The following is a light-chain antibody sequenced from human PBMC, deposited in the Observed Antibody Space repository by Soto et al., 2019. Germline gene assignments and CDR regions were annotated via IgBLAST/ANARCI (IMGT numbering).Light chain of an antibody. CDR3: QQYNNWPRT. CDR2: AAS. J-gene: IGKJ3*01. V-gene: IGKV3-15*01. CDR1: QSVSSN. Sequence: EIVMTQSPATLSVSPGERATLSCRASQSVSSNLAWYQQKPGQAPRLLIDAASTRATGIPARFSGSGSGTEFTLTISSLQSEDFAVYYCQQYNNWPRTFGPGIKVDIK.